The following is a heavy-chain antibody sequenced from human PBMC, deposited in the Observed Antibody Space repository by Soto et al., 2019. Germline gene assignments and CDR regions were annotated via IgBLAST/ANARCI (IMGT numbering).Heavy chain of an antibody. Sequence: ASVKVSCKASGYTFTSYAMHWVRQAPGQRLEWMGWINAGNGNTKYSQKFQGRVTITRDTPASTAYMELSSLRSEDTAVYYCARPGTADAFDIWGQGTMVTVSS. J-gene: IGHJ3*02. CDR3: ARPGTADAFDI. CDR1: GYTFTSYA. D-gene: IGHD2-21*02. CDR2: INAGNGNT. V-gene: IGHV1-3*01.